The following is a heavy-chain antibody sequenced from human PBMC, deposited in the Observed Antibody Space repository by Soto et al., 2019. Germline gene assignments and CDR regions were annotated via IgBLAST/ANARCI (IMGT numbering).Heavy chain of an antibody. CDR3: ARDHRDYYDILTGPGSGFDP. V-gene: IGHV1-69*04. CDR1: GGTFSSYA. Sequence: SVKVSCKASGGTFSSYAISWVRQAPGQGLEWMGRIIPILGIANYAQKFQGRVTITADKSTSTAYMELSSLRSEDTAVYYCARDHRDYYDILTGPGSGFDPWGQGTLVTVSS. D-gene: IGHD3-9*01. J-gene: IGHJ5*02. CDR2: IIPILGIA.